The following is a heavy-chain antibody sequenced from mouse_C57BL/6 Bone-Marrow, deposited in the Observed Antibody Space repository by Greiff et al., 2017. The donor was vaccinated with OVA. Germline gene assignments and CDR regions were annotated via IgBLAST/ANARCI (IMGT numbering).Heavy chain of an antibody. CDR3: ARSVIYYYGSSYEDAMDY. CDR1: GYAFTNYL. D-gene: IGHD1-1*01. Sequence: QVQLQQSGAELVRPGPSVKVSCKASGYAFTNYLIEWVKQRPGQGLEWIGVINPGSGGTNYNEKFKGKATLTADKSSSTAYMQLSSLTSEDSAVYFCARSVIYYYGSSYEDAMDYWGQGTSVTVSS. J-gene: IGHJ4*01. V-gene: IGHV1-54*01. CDR2: INPGSGGT.